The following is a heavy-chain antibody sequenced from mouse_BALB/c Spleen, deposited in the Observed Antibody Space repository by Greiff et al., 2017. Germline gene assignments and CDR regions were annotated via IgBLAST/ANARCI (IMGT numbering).Heavy chain of an antibody. CDR2: IDPENGNT. CDR1: GFNIKDYY. V-gene: IGHV14-1*02. CDR3: ARRDYYYGSSPWFAY. Sequence: VQLKQSGAELVRPGALVKLSCKASGFNIKDYYMHWVKQRPEQGLEWIGWIDPENGNTIYDPKFQGKASITADTSSNTAYLQLSSLTSEDTAVYYCARRDYYYGSSPWFAYWGQGTLVTVSA. J-gene: IGHJ3*01. D-gene: IGHD1-1*01.